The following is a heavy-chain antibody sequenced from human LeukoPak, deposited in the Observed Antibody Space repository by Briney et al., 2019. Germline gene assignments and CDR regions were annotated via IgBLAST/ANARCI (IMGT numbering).Heavy chain of an antibody. D-gene: IGHD3-10*01. CDR2: ISWNSGSI. CDR1: GFTFDDYA. Sequence: GGSLRLSCAASGFTFDDYAMHWVRQAPGKGLEWVSGISWNSGSIGYADSVKGRFTISRDNAKNSLYLQMDSLRAEDTALYYCAKDMGTMVRVIDCWGQGTLVTVSS. CDR3: AKDMGTMVRVIDC. V-gene: IGHV3-9*01. J-gene: IGHJ4*02.